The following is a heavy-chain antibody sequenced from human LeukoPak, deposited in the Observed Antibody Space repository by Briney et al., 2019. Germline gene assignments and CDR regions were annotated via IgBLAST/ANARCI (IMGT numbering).Heavy chain of an antibody. D-gene: IGHD3-10*01. V-gene: IGHV4-59*01. Sequence: PSEILSLTCTVSGGSINNFYWTWIRQPPGKGLEWIGYIYYSGSTNYNPSLKSRVTISVDTSKNQFSLKLSSVTAADTAVYYCARDWSGKNAFDIWGQGTMVTVSS. CDR3: ARDWSGKNAFDI. J-gene: IGHJ3*02. CDR2: IYYSGST. CDR1: GGSINNFY.